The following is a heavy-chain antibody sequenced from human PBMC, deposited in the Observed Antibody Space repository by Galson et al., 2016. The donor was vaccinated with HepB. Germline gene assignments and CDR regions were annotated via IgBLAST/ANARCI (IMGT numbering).Heavy chain of an antibody. Sequence: SLRLSCAASGFTFDIDGVSWVRQAPGKGLEWVSAIRDRDGSTYFGDSAKGRFTISTDSSRTTVYLQMNSLRVEDTARYYCARMPWRPDMHRLWGQGTVVTVSA. CDR2: IRDRDGST. CDR1: GFTFDIDG. CDR3: ARMPWRPDMHRL. J-gene: IGHJ3*01. D-gene: IGHD2-2*01. V-gene: IGHV3-23*01.